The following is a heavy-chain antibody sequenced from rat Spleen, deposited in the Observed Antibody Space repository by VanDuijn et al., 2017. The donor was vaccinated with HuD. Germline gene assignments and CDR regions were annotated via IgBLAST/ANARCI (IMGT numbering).Heavy chain of an antibody. CDR2: ISNGGGKT. V-gene: IGHV5-25*01. D-gene: IGHD4-2*01. J-gene: IGHJ1*01. CDR1: GFTFSNYY. Sequence: EVHLVESGGGLVQPGRSMKLSCAASGFTFSNYYMAWVRQSPTKGLEWVASISNGGGKTYYRDSVQGRFTISRDNTKSTLYLQMDNLRSEDTATYYCVRQRNPGGGTSYWYFDFWGPGTMVTVSS. CDR3: VRQRNPGGGTSYWYFDF.